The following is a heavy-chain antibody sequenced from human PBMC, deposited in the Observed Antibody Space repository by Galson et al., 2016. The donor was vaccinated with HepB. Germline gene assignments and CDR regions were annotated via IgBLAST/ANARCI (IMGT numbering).Heavy chain of an antibody. Sequence: TLSLTCTVSGGSISSGEFFWSWIRQPPGKGLEWIGYIYYSGSTHYNPSLKSRVTISVDKSKNQFSLNLSSVTTADTAVYFCACATYCGGDCYSLDYWGLGTLVAVSS. V-gene: IGHV4-30-4*01. CDR1: GGSISSGEFF. D-gene: IGHD2-21*02. CDR3: ACATYCGGDCYSLDY. J-gene: IGHJ4*02. CDR2: IYYSGST.